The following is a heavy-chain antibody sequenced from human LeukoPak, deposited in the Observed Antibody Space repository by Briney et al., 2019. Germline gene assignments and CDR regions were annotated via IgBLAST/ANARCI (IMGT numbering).Heavy chain of an antibody. CDR3: ARRRRRDPERWRGSGYKNWFDP. CDR1: GGSISSYY. V-gene: IGHV4-59*01. Sequence: SETLSLTCTVSGGSISSYYWSWIRQPPGKGLEWIGYIYYSGSTNYNPSLKSRVTISVDTSKNQFSLKLSSVTAADTAVYYCARRRRRDPERWRGSGYKNWFDPWGQGTLVTVSS. CDR2: IYYSGST. D-gene: IGHD3-22*01. J-gene: IGHJ5*02.